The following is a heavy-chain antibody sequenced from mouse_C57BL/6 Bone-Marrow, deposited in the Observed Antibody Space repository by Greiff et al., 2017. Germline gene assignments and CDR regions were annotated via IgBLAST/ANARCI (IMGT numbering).Heavy chain of an antibody. CDR2: IYPGNSDT. CDR1: GYTFTSYW. Sequence: VQLQQSGTVLARPGASVTMSCKTSGYTFTSYWMHWVKQRPGQGLEWIGAIYPGNSDTSYNQKFKGKAKLTAVTSASTAYMELSSLTNEDSAVYSCTRSHYYGSSYLYFDYWGQGTTLTVSS. CDR3: TRSHYYGSSYLYFDY. V-gene: IGHV1-5*01. D-gene: IGHD1-1*01. J-gene: IGHJ2*01.